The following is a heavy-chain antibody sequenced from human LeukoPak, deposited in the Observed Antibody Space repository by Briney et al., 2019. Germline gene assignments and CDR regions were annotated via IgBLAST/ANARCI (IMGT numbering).Heavy chain of an antibody. CDR2: ISGSGGST. V-gene: IGHV3-23*01. CDR3: AGGYEGLNY. Sequence: GGSLRLSCAASRFSFSSYGMSWVRQAPGKGLEWVSAISGSGGSTYYADSVKGRFTISRDNSKNTLYLQMNSLRAEDTAVYYCAGGYEGLNYWGQGTLVTVSS. D-gene: IGHD3-16*01. CDR1: RFSFSSYG. J-gene: IGHJ4*02.